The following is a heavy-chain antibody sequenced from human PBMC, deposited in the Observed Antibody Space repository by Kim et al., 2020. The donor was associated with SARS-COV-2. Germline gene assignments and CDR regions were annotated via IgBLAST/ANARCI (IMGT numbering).Heavy chain of an antibody. CDR1: GFIFSSYG. D-gene: IGHD6-13*01. CDR2: IWYDGSNK. Sequence: GGSLRLSCAASGFIFSSYGMHWVRQAPGKGLEWVAVIWYDGSNKYYADSVKGRFTISRDNSKNTLYLQMNSLRAEDTAVYYCAKDTLSSWSYNWFDPWGQGTLVTVSS. V-gene: IGHV3-33*06. J-gene: IGHJ5*02. CDR3: AKDTLSSWSYNWFDP.